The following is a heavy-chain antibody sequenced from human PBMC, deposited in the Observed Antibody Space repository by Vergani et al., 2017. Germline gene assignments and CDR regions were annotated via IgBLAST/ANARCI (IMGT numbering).Heavy chain of an antibody. D-gene: IGHD1-26*01. Sequence: QLQLQESGPGLVKPSETLSLTCTVSGGSISSSSYYWGWIRQPPGKGLEWIGSIYYSGSTYYNPSLKSRVTISVDTSKNQFSLKLSSVTAADTAVYYCARHGYSGSYYTDYYFYYWGQGTLVTVSS. J-gene: IGHJ4*02. CDR2: IYYSGST. CDR3: ARHGYSGSYYTDYYFYY. V-gene: IGHV4-39*01. CDR1: GGSISSSSYY.